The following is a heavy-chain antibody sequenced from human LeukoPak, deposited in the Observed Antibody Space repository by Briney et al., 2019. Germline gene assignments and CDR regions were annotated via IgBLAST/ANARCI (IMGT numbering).Heavy chain of an antibody. CDR1: GFTFSSYW. V-gene: IGHV3-74*01. Sequence: GGSLRLSCAASGFTFSSYWMPWVRQAPGKGLVWVSRINSDGSSTSYADSVKGRFTISRDNAKNTLYLQMNSLRAEDTAVYYCARDRGYYYDSSDIDYWGQGTLVTVSS. CDR2: INSDGSST. J-gene: IGHJ4*02. D-gene: IGHD3-22*01. CDR3: ARDRGYYYDSSDIDY.